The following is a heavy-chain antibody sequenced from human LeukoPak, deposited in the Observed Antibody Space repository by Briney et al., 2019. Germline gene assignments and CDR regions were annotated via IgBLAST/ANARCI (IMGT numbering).Heavy chain of an antibody. J-gene: IGHJ5*01. V-gene: IGHV4-39*01. D-gene: IGHD4-23*01. CDR1: GDSISTSSYC. Sequence: SETLSLTCTVSGDSISTSSYCWGWIRQPPGKGLEWIGSIYYGGTIFYNPPLNSRVTISVDTSKNQFSLQLNSVTAADTAFYYCARHDGRSGGTMGAFDFWGQGSLVTVSS. CDR3: ARHDGRSGGTMGAFDF. CDR2: IYYGGTI.